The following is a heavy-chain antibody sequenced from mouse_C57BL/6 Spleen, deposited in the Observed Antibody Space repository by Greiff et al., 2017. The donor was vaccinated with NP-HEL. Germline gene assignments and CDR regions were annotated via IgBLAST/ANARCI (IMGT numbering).Heavy chain of an antibody. V-gene: IGHV5-6*01. CDR2: ISSGGSYT. CDR3: ARHHSSGAFAY. J-gene: IGHJ3*01. D-gene: IGHD3-2*02. CDR1: GFTFSSYG. Sequence: EVKLMESGGDLVKPGGSLKLSCAASGFTFSSYGMSWVRQTPDKRLEWVATISSGGSYTYYPDSVKGRFTISRDNAKNTLYLQMSSLKSEDTAMYYCARHHSSGAFAYWGQGTLVTVSA.